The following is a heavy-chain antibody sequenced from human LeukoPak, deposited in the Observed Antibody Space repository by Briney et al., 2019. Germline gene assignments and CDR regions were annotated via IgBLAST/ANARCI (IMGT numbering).Heavy chain of an antibody. Sequence: SETLSLTCAVYGGSFSGYYWSWIRQPPGKGLEWIGEINHSGSTNYNPSLKSRVTISVDTSKNQFSLKLSSVTAADTAVYYCARAQGPYYYDSSGYYYINWFDPWGQGTLVTVSS. D-gene: IGHD3-22*01. CDR1: GGSFSGYY. J-gene: IGHJ5*02. CDR2: INHSGST. CDR3: ARAQGPYYYDSSGYYYINWFDP. V-gene: IGHV4-34*01.